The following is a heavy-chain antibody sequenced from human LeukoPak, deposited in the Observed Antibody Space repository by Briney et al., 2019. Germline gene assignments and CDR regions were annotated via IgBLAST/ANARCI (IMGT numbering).Heavy chain of an antibody. CDR3: AKDMGPTTGYYYGMDV. Sequence: GGSLRLSCAASGFTFDDYAMHWVRQAPGKGLEWVSGISWNSGSIGYADSVKGRFTISRDNAKNSLYLQMNSLRAEDTALYYCAKDMGPTTGYYYGMDVWGQGTTVTVSS. J-gene: IGHJ6*02. CDR1: GFTFDDYA. CDR2: ISWNSGSI. D-gene: IGHD1-26*01. V-gene: IGHV3-9*01.